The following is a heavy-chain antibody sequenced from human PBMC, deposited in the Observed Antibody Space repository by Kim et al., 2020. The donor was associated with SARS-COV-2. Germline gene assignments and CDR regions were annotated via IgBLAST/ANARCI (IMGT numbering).Heavy chain of an antibody. J-gene: IGHJ4*02. CDR1: GFIFSGYW. V-gene: IGHV3-7*03. CDR3: AKHLVGAFDY. Sequence: GGSLRLSCAASGFIFSGYWMSWVRQAPGKGLEWVANIKQDGSEKYYVDSVKGRFTISRDNAKNSLYLQMNSLRAEDTAVYYCAKHLVGAFDYWGQGTLVTVSS. CDR2: IKQDGSEK. D-gene: IGHD1-26*01.